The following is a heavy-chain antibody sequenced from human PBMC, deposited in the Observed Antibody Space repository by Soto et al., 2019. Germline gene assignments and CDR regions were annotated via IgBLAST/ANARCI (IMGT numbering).Heavy chain of an antibody. Sequence: SVKVSCKASGDTFNFYTINWVRQAPGLGLEWMGRFNPILSFSNSALKFQGRVTLTADKSTSTAYMVLSSLRSEDTAIYYCATSFGSGSRAFDYWGQRTLVTVSS. V-gene: IGHV1-69*02. CDR2: FNPILSFS. CDR3: ATSFGSGSRAFDY. D-gene: IGHD3-10*01. CDR1: GDTFNFYT. J-gene: IGHJ4*02.